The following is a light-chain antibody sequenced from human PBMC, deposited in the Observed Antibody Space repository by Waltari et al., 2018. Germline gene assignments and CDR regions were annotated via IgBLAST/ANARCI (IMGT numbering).Light chain of an antibody. J-gene: IGLJ3*02. V-gene: IGLV3-10*01. CDR3: YSTDFRGHDRV. CDR1: ALSKKY. CDR2: EDI. Sequence: SYELTQPPSVSVSPGQTARITCSGDALSKKYAYWYQQKSGQAPVLVIYEDIKRPTGIPERISGSSSGTRGTLTVSGAHVDDEGDDDCYSTDFRGHDRVFGGGTKLTIL.